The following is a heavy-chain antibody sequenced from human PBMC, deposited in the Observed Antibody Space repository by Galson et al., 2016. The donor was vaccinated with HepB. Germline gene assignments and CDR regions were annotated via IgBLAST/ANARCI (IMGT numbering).Heavy chain of an antibody. Sequence: PALVKPTQTLTLTCTFSGFSLTSSGEGVGWIRQPPGKALEWLSLIYWAGDKRYSPSLKSRLTITADTSKDQVVLTMTNMDPVETATYYCAHRRRTVVVGTQFDSWGQGILVTVSS. CDR1: GFSLTSSGEG. CDR2: IYWAGDK. CDR3: AHRRRTVVVGTQFDS. J-gene: IGHJ4*02. V-gene: IGHV2-5*02. D-gene: IGHD2-21*01.